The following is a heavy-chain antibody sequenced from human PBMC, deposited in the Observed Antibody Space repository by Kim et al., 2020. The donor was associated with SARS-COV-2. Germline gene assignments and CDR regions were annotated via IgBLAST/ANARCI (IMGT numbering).Heavy chain of an antibody. Sequence: SETLSLTCTVSGGSISSSSYYWGWIRQPPGKGLEWIGSIYYSGSTYYNPSLKSRVTISVDTSKNQFSLKLSSVTAADTAVYYCARQRYSGYPRVGAYFDYWGQGTLVTVSS. V-gene: IGHV4-39*01. D-gene: IGHD5-12*01. J-gene: IGHJ4*02. CDR3: ARQRYSGYPRVGAYFDY. CDR1: GGSISSSSYY. CDR2: IYYSGST.